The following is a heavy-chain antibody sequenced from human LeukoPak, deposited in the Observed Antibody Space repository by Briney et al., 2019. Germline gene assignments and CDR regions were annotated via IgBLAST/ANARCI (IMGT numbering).Heavy chain of an antibody. CDR3: ARRRDERGYKDIFDI. CDR1: GYSFTSYW. J-gene: IGHJ3*02. V-gene: IGHV5-51*01. D-gene: IGHD5-18*01. Sequence: GESLKISCKGSGYSFTSYWIGWVRQLPGKGLGWMGIIYPGDSDTRYSPSFQGQVTISADKSISTPYPQWSSLKTSDTAMYYFARRRDERGYKDIFDIWGQGTMVTVSS. CDR2: IYPGDSDT.